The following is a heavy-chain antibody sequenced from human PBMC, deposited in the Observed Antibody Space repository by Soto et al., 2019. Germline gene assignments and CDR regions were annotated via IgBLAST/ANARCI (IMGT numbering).Heavy chain of an antibody. CDR3: ARQMTSSTNYYDY. CDR2: ISGRGGGT. V-gene: IGHV3-23*01. Sequence: PGGSLRVSCAASGFTFSTYAMSWVRQSSGKGLEWVSAISGRGGGTFYADSVKGRFTIARDNSKNTLFLQMNSLRAEDTAVYFCARQMTSSTNYYDYWGQGTLVTVSS. J-gene: IGHJ4*02. D-gene: IGHD2-2*01. CDR1: GFTFSTYA.